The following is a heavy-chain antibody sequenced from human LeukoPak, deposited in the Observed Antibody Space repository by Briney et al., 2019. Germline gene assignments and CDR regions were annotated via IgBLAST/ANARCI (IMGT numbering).Heavy chain of an antibody. V-gene: IGHV4-34*01. CDR3: ARERGRWDFDY. CDR1: GGSFSGYY. CDR2: INHSGST. J-gene: IGHJ4*02. D-gene: IGHD1-26*01. Sequence: PSETLSLTCAVYGGSFSGYYWSWIRQPPGKGLEWIGEINHSGSTNYNPSLKSRVTISVDTSKNQVSLKLSSVTAADTAVYYCARERGRWDFDYWGQGTLVTVSS.